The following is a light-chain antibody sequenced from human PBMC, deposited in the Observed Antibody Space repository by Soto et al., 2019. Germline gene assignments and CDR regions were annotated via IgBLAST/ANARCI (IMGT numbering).Light chain of an antibody. CDR1: QSVSSSY. CDR3: QQYGSSPMT. Sequence: EIVLTQSPGTLSLSPGERATLSCRASQSVSSSYLAWYQQKPGQAPRLLIYGASRRATGIPDRFSGSGSGTDFTLTISRLEPEDFAVYYCQQYGSSPMTFGHGTKVEIK. V-gene: IGKV3-20*01. CDR2: GAS. J-gene: IGKJ1*01.